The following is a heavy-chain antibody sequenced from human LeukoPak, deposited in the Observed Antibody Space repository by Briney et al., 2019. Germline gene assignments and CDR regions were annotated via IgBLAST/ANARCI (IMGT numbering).Heavy chain of an antibody. Sequence: GGSLRLSCAASGFTLSSYSMNWVRQAPGKGLEWVSSISSSSSYIYYADSVKGRFTISRDNAKNSLYLQMNSLRAEDTAVYYCARDPPPDGTVTTKDYWGQGTLVTVSS. J-gene: IGHJ4*02. V-gene: IGHV3-21*01. D-gene: IGHD4-11*01. CDR1: GFTLSSYS. CDR2: ISSSSSYI. CDR3: ARDPPPDGTVTTKDY.